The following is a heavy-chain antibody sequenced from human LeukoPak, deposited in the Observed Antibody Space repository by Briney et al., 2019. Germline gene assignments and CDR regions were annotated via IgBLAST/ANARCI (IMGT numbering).Heavy chain of an antibody. Sequence: GGSLRLSCAASGLTVSSNCMSWVRQAPWKGLEWVSFIYSGGSTYYTDSVKGRFTISRDNSKNTLYLQMNSLRAEDTAVYYCARRAGDYSHPYDYWGQGILVTVSS. D-gene: IGHD3-22*01. V-gene: IGHV3-53*01. CDR3: ARRAGDYSHPYDY. CDR1: GLTVSSNC. CDR2: IYSGGST. J-gene: IGHJ4*02.